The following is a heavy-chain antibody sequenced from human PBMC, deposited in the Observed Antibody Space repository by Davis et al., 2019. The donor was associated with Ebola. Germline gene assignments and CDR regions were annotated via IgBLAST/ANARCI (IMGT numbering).Heavy chain of an antibody. CDR2: INPNSGGT. CDR3: ARGLLWFEELLPHYYFDY. CDR1: GYTFTGYY. V-gene: IGHV1-2*04. J-gene: IGHJ4*02. Sequence: AASVKVSCRASGYTFTGYYMHWVRQAPGQGLEWMGWINPNSGGTNYAQKFQGWVTMTRDTSISTAYMELSRLRSDDTAVYYCARGLLWFEELLPHYYFDYWGQGTLVTVSS. D-gene: IGHD3-10*01.